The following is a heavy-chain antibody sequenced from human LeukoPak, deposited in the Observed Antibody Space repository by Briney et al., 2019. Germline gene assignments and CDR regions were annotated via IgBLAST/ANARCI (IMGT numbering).Heavy chain of an antibody. CDR3: AKGNTAMVTHYYFDY. Sequence: GGSLRLSCAASGVTFSSYGMHWVRQAPGKGLEWVAVISYDGSNKYYADSVKGRFTISRDNSKNTLYLQMNSRRAEDTAVYYCAKGNTAMVTHYYFDYWGQGTLVTVSS. D-gene: IGHD5-18*01. CDR1: GVTFSSYG. J-gene: IGHJ4*02. CDR2: ISYDGSNK. V-gene: IGHV3-30*18.